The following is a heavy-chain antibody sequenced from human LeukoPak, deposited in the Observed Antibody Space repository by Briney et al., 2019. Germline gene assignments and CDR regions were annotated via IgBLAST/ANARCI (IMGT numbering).Heavy chain of an antibody. CDR1: GFTFGNYW. D-gene: IGHD3-10*01. Sequence: GGSLRLFCAAWGFTFGNYWMSWVRQAPGKGLEWVANIKQDGSEKYYVDSVKGRFTISRDNAKNSLYLQMNSLRVEDTAMYYCARAYYYESGSYWFDYWGQGTLVTVSS. V-gene: IGHV3-7*03. CDR3: ARAYYYESGSYWFDY. J-gene: IGHJ4*02. CDR2: IKQDGSEK.